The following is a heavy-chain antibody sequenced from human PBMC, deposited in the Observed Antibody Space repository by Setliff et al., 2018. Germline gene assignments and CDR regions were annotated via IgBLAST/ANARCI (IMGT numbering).Heavy chain of an antibody. J-gene: IGHJ4*02. CDR3: ARDGGEY. CDR2: IKQDGSEK. V-gene: IGHV3-7*01. Sequence: GSLRLSCAASGFTFSRYWMSWVRQAPGKGLEWVANIKQDGSEKYYVDSVKGRFTISRDNAKNSPYLQMNSLRAEDTAVYYCARDGGEYWGQGTLVTVSS. D-gene: IGHD3-16*01. CDR1: GFTFSRYW.